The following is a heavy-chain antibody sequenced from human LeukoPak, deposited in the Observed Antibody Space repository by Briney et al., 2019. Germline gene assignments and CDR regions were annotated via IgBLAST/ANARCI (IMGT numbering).Heavy chain of an antibody. D-gene: IGHD3-9*01. Sequence: SETLSLTCTVSGGSISSGGYYWSWIRQHPGKGLEWIGYIYYSGSTYYNPSLKSRVTISVDTSKNQFSLKLSSVTAADTAVYYCARGALRYFDWLAGVVSPLSNYYYYGMDVWGQGTTVTVSS. V-gene: IGHV4-31*03. CDR3: ARGALRYFDWLAGVVSPLSNYYYYGMDV. CDR1: GGSISSGGYY. J-gene: IGHJ6*02. CDR2: IYYSGST.